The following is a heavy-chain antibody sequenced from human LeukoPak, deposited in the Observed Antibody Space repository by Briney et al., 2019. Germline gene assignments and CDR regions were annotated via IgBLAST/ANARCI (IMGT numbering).Heavy chain of an antibody. CDR1: GGSFSGYY. Sequence: SETLSLTCAVYGGSFSGYYWSWIRQPPGKGLEWIGSIYYSGSTYYNPSLKSRVTISLDTSKNQFSLKLSSVTAADTAVYYCARDFVDVWGKGTTVTVSS. V-gene: IGHV4-34*01. CDR3: ARDFVDV. J-gene: IGHJ6*04. CDR2: IYYSGST.